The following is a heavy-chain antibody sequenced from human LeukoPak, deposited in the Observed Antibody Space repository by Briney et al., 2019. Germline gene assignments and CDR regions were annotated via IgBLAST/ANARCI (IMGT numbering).Heavy chain of an antibody. Sequence: PGESLKISCKGSGYFFTSYWIGWVRQMPGKGLEWMGIIYPGDSDTRYSPSFQGQVTISVDKSISTAYLQLSSLKASDTAMYYCARPKDTSGYYDAIHFWGQGTMVTISS. J-gene: IGHJ3*01. D-gene: IGHD3-22*01. CDR3: ARPKDTSGYYDAIHF. V-gene: IGHV5-51*01. CDR1: GYFFTSYW. CDR2: IYPGDSDT.